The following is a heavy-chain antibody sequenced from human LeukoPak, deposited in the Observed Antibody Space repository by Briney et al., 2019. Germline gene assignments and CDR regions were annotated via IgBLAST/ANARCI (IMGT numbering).Heavy chain of an antibody. CDR3: ARGQINYYDSSGYAQIDY. D-gene: IGHD3-22*01. J-gene: IGHJ4*02. CDR1: GYTFTSYY. Sequence: ASVKVSCKASGYTFTSYYMHCVRQAPGQGLEWMGIINPSGGSTSYAQKFQGRVTMTRDTSTSTVYMELSSLRSEDTAVYYCARGQINYYDSSGYAQIDYWGQGTLVTVSS. CDR2: INPSGGST. V-gene: IGHV1-46*01.